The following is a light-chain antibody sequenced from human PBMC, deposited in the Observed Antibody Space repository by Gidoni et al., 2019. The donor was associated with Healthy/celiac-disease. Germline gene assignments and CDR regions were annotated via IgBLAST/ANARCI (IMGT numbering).Light chain of an antibody. Sequence: DIVMTQSPDSLAVSLGERATINCKSSQSVLYSSNNKNYLAWYQQKPGHPPKLLIYWASTREAGVPDRFSCSGSGTDFTLTISSLQTEDVAVYYCQQYYSTPLTFGGGTKVEIK. CDR1: QSVLYSSNNKNY. CDR2: WAS. CDR3: QQYYSTPLT. V-gene: IGKV4-1*01. J-gene: IGKJ4*01.